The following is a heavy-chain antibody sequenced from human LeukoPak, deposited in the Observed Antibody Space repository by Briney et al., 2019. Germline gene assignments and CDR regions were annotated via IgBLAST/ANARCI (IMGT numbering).Heavy chain of an antibody. V-gene: IGHV1-69*04. J-gene: IGHJ4*02. Sequence: GSSVKVSCKASGGTFNGYAISWVRQAPGQGLEWMGRIIPIFGIANYVQKFQGRVTITADKSTSTAYMELSSLRSEDTAVYYCARDTAMAPFDYWGQGTLVTVSS. D-gene: IGHD5-18*01. CDR3: ARDTAMAPFDY. CDR1: GGTFNGYA. CDR2: IIPIFGIA.